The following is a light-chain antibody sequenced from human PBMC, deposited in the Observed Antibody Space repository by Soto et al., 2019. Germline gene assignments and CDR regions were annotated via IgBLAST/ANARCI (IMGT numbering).Light chain of an antibody. Sequence: QSALPQPASVSGSPGQSITISCTGTSSDVGGYNYVSWYQQHPGKAPKLMIYEVSNRPSGVSNRFSGSKSGNTASLTISGLHAEYEADYYCSSYTSSSPYVFGTGTKLTVL. CDR3: SSYTSSSPYV. CDR2: EVS. CDR1: SSDVGGYNY. V-gene: IGLV2-14*01. J-gene: IGLJ1*01.